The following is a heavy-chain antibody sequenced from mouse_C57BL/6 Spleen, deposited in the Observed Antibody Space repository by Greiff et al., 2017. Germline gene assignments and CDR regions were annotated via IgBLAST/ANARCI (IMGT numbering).Heavy chain of an antibody. CDR1: GYSFTGYY. CDR3: AVIYYDYDGDYFDY. V-gene: IGHV1-31*01. CDR2: IYPYNGVS. J-gene: IGHJ2*01. Sequence: VQLQQSGPELVKPGASVKISCKASGYSFTGYYMHWVKQSHGNILDWIGYIYPYNGVSSYNQKFKGKATLTADKSSSTAYMELRSLTSEDSAVYYCAVIYYDYDGDYFDYWGQGTTLTVSS. D-gene: IGHD2-4*01.